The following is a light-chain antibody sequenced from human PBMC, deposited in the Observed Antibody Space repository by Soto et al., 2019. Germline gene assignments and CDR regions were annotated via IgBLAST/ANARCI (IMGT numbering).Light chain of an antibody. CDR2: AAS. Sequence: DIQMTQSQSSLSASVGDRVTITCRASQGISNSLAWYQQKPGKVPKLLIYAASTLQSGVPSRFSGSGSGTDFTLTISSLQPEDVATDYYQKYNSTPHTVGQGTKVEIK. CDR3: QKYNSTPHT. V-gene: IGKV1-27*01. J-gene: IGKJ1*01. CDR1: QGISNS.